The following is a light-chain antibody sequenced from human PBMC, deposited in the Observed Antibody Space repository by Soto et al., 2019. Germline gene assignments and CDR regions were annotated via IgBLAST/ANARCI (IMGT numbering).Light chain of an antibody. CDR1: QGIRTY. V-gene: IGKV1D-12*01. J-gene: IGKJ4*01. CDR2: SAS. CDR3: QQANSFPPT. Sequence: DIQMTQSPSSVSASVGDRVTVTCRASQGIRTYLAWYQQKPGKAPNLLIYSASTLQSGVPSRFSGSVSGTDFTLTNNSLQPEDFATYYCQQANSFPPTFGGGTKVEIK.